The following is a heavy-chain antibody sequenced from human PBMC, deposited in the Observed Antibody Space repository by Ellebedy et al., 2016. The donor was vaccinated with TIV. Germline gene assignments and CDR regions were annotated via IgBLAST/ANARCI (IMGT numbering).Heavy chain of an antibody. Sequence: PGGSLRLSCAASGFTFSIYALAWVRQAPGKGLEWVSTISGRGHITSYADSVKGRCTISRDNSKNTLFLQMDGLRAEDTALYYCAKYGDYYWGQGTLVTVSP. J-gene: IGHJ4*02. CDR1: GFTFSIYA. D-gene: IGHD2-21*02. CDR3: AKYGDYY. V-gene: IGHV3-23*01. CDR2: ISGRGHIT.